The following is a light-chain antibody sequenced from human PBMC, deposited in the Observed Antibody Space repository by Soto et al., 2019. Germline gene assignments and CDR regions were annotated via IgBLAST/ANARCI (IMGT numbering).Light chain of an antibody. CDR2: RNT. CDR1: SSNIGAGFD. J-gene: IGLJ3*02. CDR3: QSYDSGLRV. Sequence: QSVLTQPPSVSGAPGQRVTISCTGSSSNIGAGFDVYWYQQLPGRAPQLLIYRNTNRPSGVPDRFSGSRSVTSASLTITGLQAEDEADYYCQSYDSGLRVFGGGTKVTVL. V-gene: IGLV1-40*01.